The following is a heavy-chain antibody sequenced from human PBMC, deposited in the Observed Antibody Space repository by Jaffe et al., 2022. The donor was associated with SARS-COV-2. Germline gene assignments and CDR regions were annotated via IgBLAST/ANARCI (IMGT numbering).Heavy chain of an antibody. D-gene: IGHD2-2*01. Sequence: EVQLVQSGAEVKKPGESLKISCKGSGYSFTSYWIGWVRQMPGKGLEWMGIIYPGDSDTRYSPSFQGQVTISADKSISTAYLQWSSLKASDTAMYYCARNRLDMVPAANDAFDIWGQGTMVTVSS. V-gene: IGHV5-51*01. J-gene: IGHJ3*02. CDR2: IYPGDSDT. CDR3: ARNRLDMVPAANDAFDI. CDR1: GYSFTSYW.